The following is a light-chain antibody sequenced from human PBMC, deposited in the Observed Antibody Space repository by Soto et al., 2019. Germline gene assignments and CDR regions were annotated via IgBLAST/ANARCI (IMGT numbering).Light chain of an antibody. CDR3: NSCTSSNTYV. CDR2: DVS. CDR1: SSDVGAHNY. V-gene: IGLV2-14*01. J-gene: IGLJ1*01. Sequence: QSALTQPASLSGSPGQSITISCTGTSSDVGAHNYVSWYQQHPGRVPKLMIYDVSNRPSGVPNRFSGSKSGNTAFLIISGLQAEDDADYYCNSCTSSNTYVFGTGTKVTVL.